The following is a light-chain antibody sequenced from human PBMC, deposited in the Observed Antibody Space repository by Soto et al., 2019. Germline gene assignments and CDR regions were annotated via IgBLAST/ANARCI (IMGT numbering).Light chain of an antibody. Sequence: DIQMTQSPSSVSASVGDKVTITCRASQSISSWLAWYQQKPGKAPTLLIYAASSLQSGVPSRFSGSGFGTDFTLTISSLLPEDFATYYCQQANAFPQTFGQGTKVDIK. V-gene: IGKV1-12*01. CDR1: QSISSW. J-gene: IGKJ1*01. CDR2: AAS. CDR3: QQANAFPQT.